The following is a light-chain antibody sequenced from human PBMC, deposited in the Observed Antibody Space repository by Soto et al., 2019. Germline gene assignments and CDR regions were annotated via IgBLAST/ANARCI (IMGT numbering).Light chain of an antibody. CDR2: RAS. CDR1: QNIDSR. V-gene: IGKV1-5*03. Sequence: DIQMTQSPSTLSASVGDRVTITCRASQNIDSRLAWYQQKPGKAPKLLIYRASTLQTGVPSRFSGSASGTEFTLTITGLQPDDVATYYCHQFDTYSWTFGQGTKVEIK. CDR3: HQFDTYSWT. J-gene: IGKJ1*01.